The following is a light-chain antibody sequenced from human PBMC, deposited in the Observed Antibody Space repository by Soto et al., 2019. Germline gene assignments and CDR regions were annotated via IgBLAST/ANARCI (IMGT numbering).Light chain of an antibody. CDR2: EGS. CDR3: CSYAGSSTHVV. CDR1: SSDVGSYNL. J-gene: IGLJ2*01. Sequence: QSALTQPASVSGSPGQSITISCTGTSSDVGSYNLVSWYQQHPGKAPKLMIYEGSKRPSGVSNRFSGSKSGNTASLTISGLQAEEEADYYCCSYAGSSTHVVFGRGTKLTVL. V-gene: IGLV2-23*01.